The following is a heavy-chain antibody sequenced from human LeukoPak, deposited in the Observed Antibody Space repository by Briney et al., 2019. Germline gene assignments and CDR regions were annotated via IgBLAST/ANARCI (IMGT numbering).Heavy chain of an antibody. D-gene: IGHD3-10*01. J-gene: IGHJ4*02. CDR3: AKEGKGAFSPDFDY. CDR2: ISSSSSYI. CDR1: GFTFSSYS. V-gene: IGHV3-21*04. Sequence: GGSLRLSCAASGFTFSSYSMNWVRQAPGKGLEWVSSISSSSSYIYYADSVKGRFTISRDNSKNTLYLQMNSLRAEDTAVYYCAKEGKGAFSPDFDYWGQGTLVTVSS.